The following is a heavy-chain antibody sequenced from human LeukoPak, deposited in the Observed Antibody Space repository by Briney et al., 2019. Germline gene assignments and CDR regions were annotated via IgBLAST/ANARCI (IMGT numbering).Heavy chain of an antibody. J-gene: IGHJ5*02. CDR2: INHSGST. Sequence: SETLSLTCAVYGGSFSGYYWSWIRQPPGKGLEWIGEINHSGSTNYNPSLKSRVTISVDTSKNQFSLKLSSVTAADTAVYYCARGKNYYGSGSYYIHYNWFDPWGQGTLVTVSS. CDR1: GGSFSGYY. CDR3: ARGKNYYGSGSYYIHYNWFDP. D-gene: IGHD3-10*01. V-gene: IGHV4-34*01.